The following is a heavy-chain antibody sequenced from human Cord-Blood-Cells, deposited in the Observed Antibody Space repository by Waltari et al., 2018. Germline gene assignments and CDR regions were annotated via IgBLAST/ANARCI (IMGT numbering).Heavy chain of an antibody. Sequence: QVQLQESGPGLVKPSETLSLTCAVSGYSISSGYYWGWIRQPPGKGLEWSGSIYHSGSTYYNPSLKSRVTISVDTSKNQFSLKLSSVTAADTAVYYCARDPPAVAGGSAFDIWGQGTMVTVSS. D-gene: IGHD6-19*01. V-gene: IGHV4-38-2*02. CDR2: IYHSGST. J-gene: IGHJ3*02. CDR1: GYSISSGYY. CDR3: ARDPPAVAGGSAFDI.